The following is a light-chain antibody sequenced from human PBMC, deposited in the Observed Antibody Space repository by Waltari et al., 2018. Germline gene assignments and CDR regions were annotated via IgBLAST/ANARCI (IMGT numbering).Light chain of an antibody. CDR1: QSVSRY. Sequence: ESVLTQSRGILSFSPGERATLSRRASQSVSRYLAWYQQKPGQAPRLLIYEASRRATGTPDRFSGSGSGTDFTLTISRLEPEDFAVYYCQKYGTLPATFGQGTKVEIK. V-gene: IGKV3-20*01. CDR2: EAS. J-gene: IGKJ1*01. CDR3: QKYGTLPAT.